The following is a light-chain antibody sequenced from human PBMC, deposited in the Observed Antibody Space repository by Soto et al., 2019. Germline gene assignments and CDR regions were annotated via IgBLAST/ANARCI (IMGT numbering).Light chain of an antibody. CDR1: HDISTY. CDR3: QQLNTLPFT. V-gene: IGKV1-9*01. CDR2: EAS. Sequence: DIQLTQSPSLLSASVGARVTTTCRASHDISTYLAWYQQKPGKAPKLMIYEASTLQSGVPSRFSGSGSGTEGTITISGLLTEDFSTYYGQQLNTLPFTFGQGTRLEIK. J-gene: IGKJ5*01.